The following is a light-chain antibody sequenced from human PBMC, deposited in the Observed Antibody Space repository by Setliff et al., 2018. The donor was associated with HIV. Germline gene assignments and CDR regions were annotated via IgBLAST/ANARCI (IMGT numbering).Light chain of an antibody. J-gene: IGLJ1*01. CDR3: SSYTSSSTYV. CDR2: DVS. Sequence: QSVLTQPASVSGSPGQSITISCTGTSSDVGGYNYVSWYQQNPGKAPKVMIYDVSKRPSGVSNRFSASKSGNTASLTIFGLQAEDEADYYCSSYTSSSTYVFGTGTRSPS. V-gene: IGLV2-14*03. CDR1: SSDVGGYNY.